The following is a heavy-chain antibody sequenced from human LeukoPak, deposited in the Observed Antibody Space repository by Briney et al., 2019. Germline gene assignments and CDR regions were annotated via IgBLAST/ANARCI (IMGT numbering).Heavy chain of an antibody. J-gene: IGHJ4*02. CDR3: ANSRYCSGGSCYWYD. V-gene: IGHV3-30*18. Sequence: PGGSLRLSCAASGFTFSSYSMNWVRQAPGKGLEWVAVISYDGTNKFYADSVQGRFTISRDNSKNTLYLQMNSLREEDTAVYYCANSRYCSGGSCYWYDWGQGTLVTVSS. CDR1: GFTFSSYS. D-gene: IGHD2-15*01. CDR2: ISYDGTNK.